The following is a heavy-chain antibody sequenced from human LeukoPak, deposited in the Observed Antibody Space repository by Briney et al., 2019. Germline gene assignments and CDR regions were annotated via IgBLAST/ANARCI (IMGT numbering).Heavy chain of an antibody. CDR1: GGSISSGRNY. J-gene: IGHJ4*02. V-gene: IGHV4-61*02. CDR3: ARDPSGSYSSEAWFDY. D-gene: IGHD1-26*01. CDR2: IYTSGST. Sequence: PSETLSLTCTVSGGSISSGRNYWSWIRQPAGKGLEWVGRIYTSGSTNYNPSLKSRVTISIDTSKNQFSLKLSSVIAADTAVYYCARDPSGSYSSEAWFDYWGQGTLVTVSS.